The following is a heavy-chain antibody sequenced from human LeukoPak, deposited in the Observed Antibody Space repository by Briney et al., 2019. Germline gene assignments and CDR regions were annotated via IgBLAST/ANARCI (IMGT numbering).Heavy chain of an antibody. D-gene: IGHD1-20*01. CDR1: GFAFSNYG. CDR3: AKVGRTGRSTVTGDF. Sequence: GGSLRLSCAASGFAFSNYGMNWVRQAPGKGLEWVSGITGSGSTTYYAASVKGRFTISRDDSTNTVFLQMNSLRADDTAVYYCAKVGRTGRSTVTGDFWGQGTLVFVSS. CDR2: ITGSGSTT. J-gene: IGHJ4*02. V-gene: IGHV3-23*01.